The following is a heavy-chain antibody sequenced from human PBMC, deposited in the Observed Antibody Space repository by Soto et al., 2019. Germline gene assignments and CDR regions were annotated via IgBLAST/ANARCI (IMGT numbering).Heavy chain of an antibody. V-gene: IGHV3-72*01. CDR3: VRTTYFSDSSGYTRCFDY. Sequence: EGSLRLSCVGSGFTLSDQYIAWVRKATGKGLEWVGRSRDKAQGYSTAYAASVKGRFTTSRDDSKNSVYLQMNSLKTEDTAVYYCVRTTYFSDSSGYTRCFDYGGQGTLGTFAS. J-gene: IGHJ4*02. D-gene: IGHD3-22*01. CDR1: GFTLSDQY. CDR2: SRDKAQGYST.